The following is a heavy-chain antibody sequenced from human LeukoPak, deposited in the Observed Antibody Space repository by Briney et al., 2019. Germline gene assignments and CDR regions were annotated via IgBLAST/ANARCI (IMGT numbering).Heavy chain of an antibody. Sequence: SETLSLTCAVYGGSFSGYYWSWIRQPPGKGLEWIGEINHSGSTNYNPSLKSRVTISVDTSKNQFSLKLSSVTAADTAVYYCARSPSNYDSSGYSIDAFDIWGQGTMVTVSS. D-gene: IGHD3-22*01. J-gene: IGHJ3*02. CDR3: ARSPSNYDSSGYSIDAFDI. V-gene: IGHV4-34*01. CDR2: INHSGST. CDR1: GGSFSGYY.